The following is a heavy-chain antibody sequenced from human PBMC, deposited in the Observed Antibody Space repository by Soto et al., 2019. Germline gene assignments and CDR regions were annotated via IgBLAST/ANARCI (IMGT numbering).Heavy chain of an antibody. J-gene: IGHJ6*02. CDR2: TYYRSKWYN. D-gene: IGHD6-19*01. CDR1: GDSVSSNSAA. Sequence: SQTLSLTCAISGDSVSSNSAAWNWIRQSPSRGLEWLGRTYYRSKWYNDYAVSVKSRITINPDTSKNQFSLQLNSVTPEDTAVYYCARERVNSGWYRALYYYGMDVCGQGTTVTVSS. CDR3: ARERVNSGWYRALYYYGMDV. V-gene: IGHV6-1*01.